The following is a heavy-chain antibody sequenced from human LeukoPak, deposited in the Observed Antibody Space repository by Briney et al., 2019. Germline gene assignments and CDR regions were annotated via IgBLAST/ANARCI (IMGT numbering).Heavy chain of an antibody. CDR1: GYTFTSYG. Sequence: ASVKVSCKASGYTFTSYGISWVRQAPGQGLEWMGWISAYNGNTNYAQKLQGRVTMTPDTSTSTAYMELRSLRSDDTAVYYCARVRFLEWLLYWFDHWGQGTLVTVSS. CDR2: ISAYNGNT. V-gene: IGHV1-18*01. CDR3: ARVRFLEWLLYWFDH. J-gene: IGHJ5*02. D-gene: IGHD3-3*01.